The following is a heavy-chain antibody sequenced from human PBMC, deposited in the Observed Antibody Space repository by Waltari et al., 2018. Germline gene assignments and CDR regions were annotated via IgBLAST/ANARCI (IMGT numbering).Heavy chain of an antibody. CDR2: IRHTGST. V-gene: IGHV4-34*01. D-gene: IGHD3-3*01. Sequence: HVQLQQWGEGLLGPSDTLAPTCAVYGAAFSDYYWAWVRQPPGKGLEWIGQIRHTGSTNYNPCLKSRVTISIDTPRSQFSLRLSSVTAADTALYFCTRGGNYDFWSHRPFVDPWGQGTLVTVSS. J-gene: IGHJ5*02. CDR1: GAAFSDYY. CDR3: TRGGNYDFWSHRPFVDP.